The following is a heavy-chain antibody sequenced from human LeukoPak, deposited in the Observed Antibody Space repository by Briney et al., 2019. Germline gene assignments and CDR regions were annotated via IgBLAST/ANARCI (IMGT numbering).Heavy chain of an antibody. CDR1: GGSFSGYY. CDR3: ARGGGITMVRGVIPLDY. J-gene: IGHJ4*02. D-gene: IGHD3-10*01. Sequence: SETLSLTCAVYGGSFSGYYWSWIRQPPGKGLEWIGEINHSGSTDYNPSLKSRVTISVDRSKNQFSLKLSSVTAADTAVYYCARGGGITMVRGVIPLDYWGQGTLVTVSS. CDR2: INHSGST. V-gene: IGHV4-34*01.